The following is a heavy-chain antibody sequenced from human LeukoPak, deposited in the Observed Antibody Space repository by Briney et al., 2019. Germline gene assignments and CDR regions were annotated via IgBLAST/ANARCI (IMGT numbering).Heavy chain of an antibody. CDR2: ISSNGSTI. CDR3: ARARFTYYYGSGSRLGAFDI. V-gene: IGHV3-48*03. Sequence: GSLRLSCAASGFTFSSYEMNWVRQAPGKGLEWVSYISSNGSTIYYADSVKGRFTISRDNAKNSLYLQMNSLRAEDTAVYYCARARFTYYYGSGSRLGAFDIWGQGTMVTVSS. CDR1: GFTFSSYE. J-gene: IGHJ3*02. D-gene: IGHD3-10*01.